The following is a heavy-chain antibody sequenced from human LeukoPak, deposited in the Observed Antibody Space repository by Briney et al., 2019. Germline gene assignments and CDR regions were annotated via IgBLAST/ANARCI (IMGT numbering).Heavy chain of an antibody. CDR2: ISTDGKST. CDR1: GFTFSNYW. D-gene: IGHD2-2*01. Sequence: GGPLRLSCVASGFTFSNYWMLWVRQAPGKGLMWVSLISTDGKSTRYAESVKGRFTISRDNAKNALYLQMDILRVEDTALYFCVRDYQFIQEVWGQGTTVTVSS. J-gene: IGHJ6*02. CDR3: VRDYQFIQEV. V-gene: IGHV3-74*01.